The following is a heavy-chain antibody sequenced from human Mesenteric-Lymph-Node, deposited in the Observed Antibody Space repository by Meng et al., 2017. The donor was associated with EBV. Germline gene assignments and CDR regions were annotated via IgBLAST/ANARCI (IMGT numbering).Heavy chain of an antibody. CDR1: CDTFTSYG. V-gene: IGHV1-18*01. CDR3: ARDRATAHNWFDP. Sequence: HVQLGPAEAAVKKPWSSVHVSCKASCDTFTSYGISWVRQASGQVREWMVWITANNVNTNYAQKLQGRGTMTTDTSTSTAYMELRSLRSDDTAVYYCARDRATAHNWFDPWCQGTLVTVSS. CDR2: ITANNVNT. J-gene: IGHJ5*02. D-gene: IGHD1-26*01.